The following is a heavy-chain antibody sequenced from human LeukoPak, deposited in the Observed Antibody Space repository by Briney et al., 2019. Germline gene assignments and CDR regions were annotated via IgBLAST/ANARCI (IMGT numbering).Heavy chain of an antibody. CDR3: ARESTLYSSNPGTLDV. J-gene: IGHJ6*04. Sequence: VASVKVSCKASGYTFTNYGLSWVRQAPGQGLEWMGGIIPIFGTANYAQKFQGRVTITADESTSTAYMELSSLRSEDTAVYYCARESTLYSSNPGTLDVWGKGTTVTISS. V-gene: IGHV1-69*13. CDR1: GYTFTNYG. CDR2: IIPIFGTA. D-gene: IGHD6-13*01.